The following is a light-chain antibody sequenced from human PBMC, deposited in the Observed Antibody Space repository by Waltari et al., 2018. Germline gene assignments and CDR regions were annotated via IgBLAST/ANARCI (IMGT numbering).Light chain of an antibody. CDR2: EVT. V-gene: IGLV2-8*01. CDR3: SSYAYSNVL. CDR1: SGDIGAYNS. J-gene: IGLJ2*01. Sequence: QSALTQPPSASGSPGQSVTISCTGTSGDIGAYNSVSWYQQHPGRAPKLMIYEVTKRPSGVPDRCAGSRSGNTASLTVSELHTEDEADYFCSSYAYSNVLFGGGTKLTVL.